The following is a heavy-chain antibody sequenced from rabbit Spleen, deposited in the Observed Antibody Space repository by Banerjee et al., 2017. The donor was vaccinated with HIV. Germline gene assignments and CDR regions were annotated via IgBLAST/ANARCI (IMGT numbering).Heavy chain of an antibody. J-gene: IGHJ2*01. CDR2: INAVTGRA. CDR1: GFSFSNKAV. V-gene: IGHV1S45*01. D-gene: IGHD6-1*01. CDR3: PRDWPVVMVWNFAC. Sequence: QEQLVESGGGLVKPEGSLKLSCTASGFSFSNKAVMCWVRQAPGKGLEWIACINAVTGRAAYATWAKGHFPSSKPPPPPVTLQMPSLPPAAPAPYSFPRDWPVVMVWNFACWGPGPSSPS.